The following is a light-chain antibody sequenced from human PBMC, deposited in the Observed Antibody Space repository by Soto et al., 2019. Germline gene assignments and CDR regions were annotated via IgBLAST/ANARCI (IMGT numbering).Light chain of an antibody. J-gene: IGKJ4*01. CDR2: GAS. V-gene: IGKV3-15*01. CDR1: QSVSSN. CDR3: QQYNNWLALT. Sequence: EIVMTQSPATLSVSPGERATLSFRASQSVSSNLAWYQQKPGQAPRLLIYGASIRATGIPARLSGSGSGTEFTLTISSLQSEDFAVYYCQQYNNWLALTFGGGTKVEI.